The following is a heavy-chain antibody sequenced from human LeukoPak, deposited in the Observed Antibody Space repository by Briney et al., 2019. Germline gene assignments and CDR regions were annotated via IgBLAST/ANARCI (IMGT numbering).Heavy chain of an antibody. CDR2: IKSKTDGGTT. Sequence: GGSLRLSCAASGFTFSNAWMSWVRQAPGKGLEWVGRIKSKTDGGTTDYAAPVKGRFTISRDDSKNTLYLQMNSLKTEDTAVYYCTTEDIVVVPAATYWGQGALVTVSS. D-gene: IGHD2-2*01. J-gene: IGHJ4*02. CDR1: GFTFSNAW. V-gene: IGHV3-15*01. CDR3: TTEDIVVVPAATY.